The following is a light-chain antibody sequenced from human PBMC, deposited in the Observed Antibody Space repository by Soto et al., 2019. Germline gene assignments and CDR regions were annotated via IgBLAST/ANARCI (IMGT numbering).Light chain of an antibody. CDR1: QGISSY. J-gene: IGKJ4*01. CDR2: AAS. V-gene: IGKV1-8*01. CDR3: QHYYTYPLT. Sequence: AIRMTQSPSSVSASTGDRVNITCRASQGISSYLAWYQQKPGKAPKLLIYAASTLQSGVASRFSGSGSGTDFTLTISCLQSEDFATYYCQHYYTYPLTFGGGTKVEIK.